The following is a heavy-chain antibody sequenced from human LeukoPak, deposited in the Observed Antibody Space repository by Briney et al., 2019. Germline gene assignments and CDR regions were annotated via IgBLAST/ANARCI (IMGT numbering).Heavy chain of an antibody. J-gene: IGHJ4*02. CDR2: IYYSWST. CDR3: ARDWGYSGSYYPFFDY. V-gene: IGHV4-39*07. CDR1: GGSISSSSYY. Sequence: SETLSLTCTVSGGSISSSSYYWGWIRQPPGKGLEWIGSIYYSWSTYYNPSLKSRVTISVDTSKNQFSLKLSSVTAADTAVYYCARDWGYSGSYYPFFDYWGQGTLVTVSS. D-gene: IGHD1-26*01.